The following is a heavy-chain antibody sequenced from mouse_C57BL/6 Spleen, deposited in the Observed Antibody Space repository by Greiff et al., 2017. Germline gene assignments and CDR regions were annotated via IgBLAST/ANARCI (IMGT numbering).Heavy chain of an antibody. D-gene: IGHD1-1*01. V-gene: IGHV1-81*01. CDR1: GYTFTSYG. CDR2: IYPRSGNT. Sequence: QVQLQQSGAELARPGASVKLSCKASGYTFTSYGISWVKQSTGQGLEWIGEIYPRSGNTYYNEKFKGKATLTADTSSRTAYMELRSLTAEDCAVYFWARRRLYYGGDAMDDGGQGTSGTVSS. J-gene: IGHJ4*01. CDR3: ARRRLYYGGDAMDD.